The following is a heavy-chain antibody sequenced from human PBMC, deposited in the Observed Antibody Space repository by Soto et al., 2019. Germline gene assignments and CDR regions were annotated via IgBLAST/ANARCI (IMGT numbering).Heavy chain of an antibody. CDR3: ARDCRDDFCLNGVPYYYYGMDV. CDR1: GDTFSIYS. CDR2: ISSSSSYI. J-gene: IGHJ6*02. D-gene: IGHD3-3*01. Sequence: GSLRLSCASSGDTFSIYSMTGSRQAQGKGLEWVLSISSSSSYIYYADSVKGRFTISRDNAKNSLYLQMNSLRAEDTAVYYCARDCRDDFCLNGVPYYYYGMDVWGQGTTVTVSS. V-gene: IGHV3-21*01.